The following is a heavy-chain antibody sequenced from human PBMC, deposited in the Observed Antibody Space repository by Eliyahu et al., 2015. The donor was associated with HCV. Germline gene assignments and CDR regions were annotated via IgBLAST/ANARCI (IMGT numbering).Heavy chain of an antibody. CDR1: GDSVSSNSAT. CDR2: TYYRSKWYN. CDR3: ARGDRKRNDY. J-gene: IGHJ4*02. Sequence: QIQLQQSGPGLVKPSQTLSLTCAISGDSVSSNSATWNWIRQSPSRGLEWLGRTYYRSKWYNDYAVSMQSRITINPDTFKNQLSLQLNSVTPEDTAVYYCARGDRKRNDYWGQGTLVTVSS. V-gene: IGHV6-1*01.